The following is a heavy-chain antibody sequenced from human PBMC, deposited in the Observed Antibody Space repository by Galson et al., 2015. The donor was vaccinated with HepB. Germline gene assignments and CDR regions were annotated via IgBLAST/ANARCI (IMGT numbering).Heavy chain of an antibody. CDR2: ISSSSSTI. D-gene: IGHD1-26*01. Sequence: SLRLSCAASGFTFSSYSMNWVRQAPGKGLEWVSYISSSSSTIYYADSVKGRFTISRDNAKNSLYLQMNSLRDEDTAVYYCARDIGVGATTSSFDIWGQGTMVTVSS. CDR3: ARDIGVGATTSSFDI. CDR1: GFTFSSYS. J-gene: IGHJ3*02. V-gene: IGHV3-48*02.